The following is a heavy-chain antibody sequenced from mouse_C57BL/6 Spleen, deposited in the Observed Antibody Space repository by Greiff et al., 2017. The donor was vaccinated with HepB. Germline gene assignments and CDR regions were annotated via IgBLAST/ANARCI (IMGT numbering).Heavy chain of an antibody. CDR1: GYAFSSSW. D-gene: IGHD1-1*01. J-gene: IGHJ3*01. CDR2: IYPGDGDT. Sequence: QVQLQQSGPELVKPGASVKISCKASGYAFSSSWMNWVKQRPGKGLEWIGRIYPGDGDTNYNGKFKGKATLTADKSSSTAYMQLSSLTSEDSAVYFCARGNYYGSSGPWFAYWGQGTLVTVSA. V-gene: IGHV1-82*01. CDR3: ARGNYYGSSGPWFAY.